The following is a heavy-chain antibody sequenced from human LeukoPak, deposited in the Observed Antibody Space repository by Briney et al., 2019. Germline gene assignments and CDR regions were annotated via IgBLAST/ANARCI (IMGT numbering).Heavy chain of an antibody. CDR1: GFTFSNYA. CDR2: ISGSDSRT. V-gene: IGHV3-23*01. D-gene: IGHD2-15*01. CDR3: AKARFPKGSATPGGFDY. J-gene: IGHJ4*02. Sequence: PGAFLRLSCAASGFTFSNYAMTWVRQAPGKGLEWVSLISGSDSRTYHADSVKGRFTISRDNSKNTLYLQMDSLRPEDTAVYYCAKARFPKGSATPGGFDYWGPGTLVTVSS.